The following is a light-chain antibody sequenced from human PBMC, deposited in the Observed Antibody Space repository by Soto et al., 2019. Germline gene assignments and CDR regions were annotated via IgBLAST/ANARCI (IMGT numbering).Light chain of an antibody. CDR2: DAS. CDR3: QQRSNWPPIT. Sequence: SVFRRAPATLSXXXXGXSXLXGRASQSVSSYLAWYQQKPGQAPRLLIYDASNRATGIPARFSGSGSGTDFTLTISSLEPEDFAVYYCQQRSNWPPITFGQGTRLEIK. J-gene: IGKJ5*01. V-gene: IGKV3-11*01. CDR1: QSVSSY.